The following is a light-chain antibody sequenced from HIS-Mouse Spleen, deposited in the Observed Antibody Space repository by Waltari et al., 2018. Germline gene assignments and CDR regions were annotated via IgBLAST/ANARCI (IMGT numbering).Light chain of an antibody. V-gene: IGLV2-14*03. CDR2: DVS. Sequence: QSALTQPASVSGSPGQSITIPCTGTSSDVGGYNYVSWYQQHPGKAPKLMLYDVSNQPSGASNLSSGSTACNTASLTISGLQAEDEADYYCSSDTSSSTLVFGGGTKLTVL. CDR1: SSDVGGYNY. J-gene: IGLJ3*02. CDR3: SSDTSSSTLV.